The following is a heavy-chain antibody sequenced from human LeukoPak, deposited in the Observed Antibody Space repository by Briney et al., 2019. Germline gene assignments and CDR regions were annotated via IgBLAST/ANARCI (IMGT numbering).Heavy chain of an antibody. CDR1: GGSVSSGSYY. J-gene: IGHJ4*02. D-gene: IGHD4-11*01. V-gene: IGHV4-61*01. CDR2: IYYSGST. Sequence: SETLSLTCTVSGGSVSSGSYYWSWIRQPPGKGLEWIGYIYYSGSTNYNPSLRSRVTISVDTRHQLSLKLGSVTAADTAVYYCARHSDYSNPIFNYWGQGTLVTVSS. CDR3: ARHSDYSNPIFNY.